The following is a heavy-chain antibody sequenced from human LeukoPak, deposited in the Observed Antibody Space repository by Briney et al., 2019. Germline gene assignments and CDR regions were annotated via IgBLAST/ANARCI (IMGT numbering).Heavy chain of an antibody. CDR1: GFTFSSYW. CDR3: ARDYFQYYRLDV. CDR2: INSDGSST. Sequence: GGSLRLSCAASGFTFSSYWMHWVRQAPGKGLVWVSRINSDGSSTSYADSVKGRFTISRDNSKNTLHLQMNSLRAEDTAIYYCARDYFQYYRLDVWGQGTTVTVSS. D-gene: IGHD2/OR15-2a*01. V-gene: IGHV3-74*01. J-gene: IGHJ6*02.